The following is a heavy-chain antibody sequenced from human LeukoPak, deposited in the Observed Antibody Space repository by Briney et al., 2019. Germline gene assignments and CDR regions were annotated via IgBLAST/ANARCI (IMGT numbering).Heavy chain of an antibody. J-gene: IGHJ4*02. CDR1: GFTFSSYS. CDR3: ARDLKGKGYSGYDTVGY. Sequence: GGSLRLSCAASGFTFSSYSMNWGRQAPGKGLEWVSSISSSSSYRYYADSVKGRFTISRDNAKNSLYLQMNSLRAEDTAVYYCARDLKGKGYSGYDTVGYWGQGTLVTVSS. V-gene: IGHV3-21*01. CDR2: ISSSSSYR. D-gene: IGHD5-12*01.